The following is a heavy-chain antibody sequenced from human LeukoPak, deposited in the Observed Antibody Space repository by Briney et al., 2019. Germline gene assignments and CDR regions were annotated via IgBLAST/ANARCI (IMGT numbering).Heavy chain of an antibody. CDR2: INHSGST. D-gene: IGHD3-9*01. CDR3: ARGRDYDILTGYSVTTHFDY. V-gene: IGHV4-34*01. Sequence: SETLSFTCAVYGGSFSGYYWSWIRQPPGKGLEWIGEINHSGSTNYNPSLKSRVTISVDTSKNQFSLKLSSVTAADTAVYYCARGRDYDILTGYSVTTHFDYWGQGTLVTVSS. CDR1: GGSFSGYY. J-gene: IGHJ4*02.